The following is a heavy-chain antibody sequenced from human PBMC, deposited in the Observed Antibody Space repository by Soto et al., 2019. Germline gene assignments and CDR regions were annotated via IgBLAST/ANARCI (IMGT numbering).Heavy chain of an antibody. Sequence: EVQLLESGGGLVQPGGSLRLSCAASGFTFSSYAMSWVRQAPGKGLEWVSAISGSGGSTYYADSVKGRFTISSDNSKNTLYLQMNSLRAEDTAVYYCAKGPGSYSSGWYWDYLGYCGQGHLVTVAS. CDR1: GFTFSSYA. CDR3: AKGPGSYSSGWYWDYLGY. CDR2: ISGSGGST. D-gene: IGHD6-19*01. V-gene: IGHV3-23*01. J-gene: IGHJ4*02.